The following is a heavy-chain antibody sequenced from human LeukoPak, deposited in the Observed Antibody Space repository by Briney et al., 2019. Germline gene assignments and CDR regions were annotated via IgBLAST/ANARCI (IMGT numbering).Heavy chain of an antibody. V-gene: IGHV3-21*01. CDR1: GFTFSSYS. Sequence: GSLRLSCAASGFTFSSYSMNWVRQAPGKGLEWVSSISSSSSYIYYADSVKGRFTISRDNAKNSLYLQMNSLRAEDTAVYYCARDPRYYYGSGSYPFGYWGQGTLVTVSS. CDR2: ISSSSSYI. J-gene: IGHJ4*02. CDR3: ARDPRYYYGSGSYPFGY. D-gene: IGHD3-10*01.